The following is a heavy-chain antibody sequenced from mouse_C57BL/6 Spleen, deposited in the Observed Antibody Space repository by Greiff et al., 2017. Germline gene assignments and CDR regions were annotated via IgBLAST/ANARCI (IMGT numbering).Heavy chain of an antibody. CDR3: ARSHSNLDY. J-gene: IGHJ2*01. Sequence: QVHVKQSGAELVKPGASVKLSCKASGYTFTSYWMHWVKQRPGQGLEWIGMIHPNSGSTNYNEKFKSKATLTVDKSSSTAYMQLSSLTSEDSAVYYCARSHSNLDYWGQGTTLTVSS. V-gene: IGHV1-64*01. CDR1: GYTFTSYW. CDR2: IHPNSGST. D-gene: IGHD2-5*01.